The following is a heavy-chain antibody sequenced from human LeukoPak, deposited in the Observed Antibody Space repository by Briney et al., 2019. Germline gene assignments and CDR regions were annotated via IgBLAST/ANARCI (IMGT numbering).Heavy chain of an antibody. CDR3: AKELRYFDWLLYAGEYYFDY. D-gene: IGHD3-9*01. CDR2: INPSGGST. J-gene: IGHJ4*02. Sequence: GASVKVSCKASGYTFTSYYMHWVRQAPGQGLEWMGIINPSGGSTSYAQKFQGRVTMTRDMSTSTVYMELSSLRSEDTAVYYCAKELRYFDWLLYAGEYYFDYWGQGTLVTVSS. CDR1: GYTFTSYY. V-gene: IGHV1-46*01.